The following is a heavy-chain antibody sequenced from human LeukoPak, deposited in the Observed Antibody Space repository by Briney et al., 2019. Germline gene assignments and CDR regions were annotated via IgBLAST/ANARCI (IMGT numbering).Heavy chain of an antibody. D-gene: IGHD3-16*02. CDR3: TRSLIGINDH. CDR1: GFTFGSHW. J-gene: IGHJ5*02. CDR2: INTDGRTT. Sequence: GGSLRLSCAASGFTFGSHWMHWVRQVPGKGLVWVSRINTDGRTTNYADSVKGRFTISRDNAKNTLYLQMNSLSAEDTAVYYCTRSLIGINDHWGQGTLVTASS. V-gene: IGHV3-74*01.